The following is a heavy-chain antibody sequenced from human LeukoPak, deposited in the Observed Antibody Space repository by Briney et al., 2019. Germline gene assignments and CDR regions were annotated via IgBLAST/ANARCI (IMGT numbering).Heavy chain of an antibody. CDR2: IYTSGST. J-gene: IGHJ4*02. V-gene: IGHV4-4*07. Sequence: PSETLSLTCTVSGGSISSYYWSWIRQPAGKGLEWIGRIYTSGSTNYNPSLKSRVTMSVDTSKNQFSLKLSSVTAADTAVYYCARSSSSWYPLDFDYWGRGTLVTVCS. D-gene: IGHD6-13*01. CDR1: GGSISSYY. CDR3: ARSSSSWYPLDFDY.